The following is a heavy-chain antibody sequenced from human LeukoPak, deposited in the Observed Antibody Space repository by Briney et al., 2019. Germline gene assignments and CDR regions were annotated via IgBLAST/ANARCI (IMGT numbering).Heavy chain of an antibody. CDR2: IYYSGST. Sequence: SETLSLTCTVSGGSISSYYWSWIRQPPGKGLEWIGYIYYSGSTNYNPSLKSRVTISVDTSKNQFSLNLRSVTAVDTAAYYCARVQYCSGGSCHNLRLFDQWGQGTLVTVSS. CDR3: ARVQYCSGGSCHNLRLFDQ. CDR1: GGSISSYY. J-gene: IGHJ4*02. V-gene: IGHV4-59*08. D-gene: IGHD2-15*01.